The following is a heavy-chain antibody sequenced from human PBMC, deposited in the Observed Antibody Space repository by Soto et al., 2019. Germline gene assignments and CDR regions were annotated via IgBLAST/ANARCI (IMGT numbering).Heavy chain of an antibody. CDR1: GFTFSSYT. J-gene: IGHJ3*02. Sequence: GGSLRLSCSASGFTFSSYTMHWVRQAPGKGLEYVSAISSNGGSIYYADSVKGRFTISRDNSKNTLYLQMSSLRAEDTAVYYCVTRMDCSGGSCYSRDAFDIWGQGTMVTVSS. D-gene: IGHD2-15*01. CDR2: ISSNGGSI. V-gene: IGHV3-64D*06. CDR3: VTRMDCSGGSCYSRDAFDI.